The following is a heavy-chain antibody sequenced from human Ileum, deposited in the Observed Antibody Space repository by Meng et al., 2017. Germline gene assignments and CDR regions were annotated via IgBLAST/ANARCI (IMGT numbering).Heavy chain of an antibody. V-gene: IGHV4-30-4*01. Sequence: QVQLQESGPGLVKPSQTPSLTCAGSGDSISRGDHYWTWIRQPPGKGPEWMGYIYSSGRTYYTPSLKGRLTISADTSQSTFSLKLNSVTATDTAVYFCAKATYLGSGYYFDYWGQGALVTVSS. CDR1: GDSISRGDHY. J-gene: IGHJ4*02. CDR3: AKATYLGSGYYFDY. D-gene: IGHD3-10*01. CDR2: IYSSGRT.